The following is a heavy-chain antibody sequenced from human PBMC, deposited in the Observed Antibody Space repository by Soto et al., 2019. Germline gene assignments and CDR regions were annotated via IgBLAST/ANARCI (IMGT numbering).Heavy chain of an antibody. CDR1: GFTFSSYA. D-gene: IGHD4-17*01. Sequence: VQLVESGGGVVQPGRSLRLSCAASGFTFSSYAMSWVRQAPGKGLEWVSGISGSGGSTYYADSVKGRFTISRDNSKNTLYLQMNSLRAEDTAVYHCAKIEATTVTTTFDYWGQGTLVTVSS. CDR3: AKIEATTVTTTFDY. J-gene: IGHJ4*02. V-gene: IGHV3-23*04. CDR2: ISGSGGST.